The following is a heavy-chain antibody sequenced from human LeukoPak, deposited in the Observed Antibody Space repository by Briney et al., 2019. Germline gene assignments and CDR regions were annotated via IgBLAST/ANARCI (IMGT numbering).Heavy chain of an antibody. CDR2: IDTSGST. J-gene: IGHJ4*02. V-gene: IGHV4-61*02. CDR1: GGSISSGSYY. D-gene: IGHD3-10*01. Sequence: SQTLSLTCTVSGGSISSGSYYWRWIRQPAGKGLEWIGRIDTSGSTNYNPSLKIRVTISVDTSNNQFSLKLSSVTAADTAVYYCARDLGNYYGSGSYDYWGQGTLVTVSS. CDR3: ARDLGNYYGSGSYDY.